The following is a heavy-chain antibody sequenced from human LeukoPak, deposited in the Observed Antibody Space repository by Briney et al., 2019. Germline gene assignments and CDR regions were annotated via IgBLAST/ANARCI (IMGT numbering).Heavy chain of an antibody. CDR3: ARSLDYDFWSGYPYYFDY. D-gene: IGHD3-3*01. Sequence: GGSLRLSCAASGFTFSSYSMNWVRQAPGKGLEWVSSISSSSSYIYYADSVKGRFTISRDNAKNSLYLQMNSLRAEDTAVYYCARSLDYDFWSGYPYYFDYWGQGTLVTVPS. V-gene: IGHV3-21*01. CDR1: GFTFSSYS. CDR2: ISSSSSYI. J-gene: IGHJ4*02.